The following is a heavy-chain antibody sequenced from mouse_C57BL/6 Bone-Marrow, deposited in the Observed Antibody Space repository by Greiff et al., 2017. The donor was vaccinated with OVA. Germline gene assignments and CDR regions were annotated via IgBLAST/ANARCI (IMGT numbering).Heavy chain of an antibody. V-gene: IGHV1-20*01. Sequence: EVQLVESGPELVKPGDSVKISCKASGYSFTGYFMNWVMQSHGKSLEWIGRINPYNGDTFYNQKFKGKATLTVDKSSSTAHMELRSLTSEDSAVHYCARSGDYDVHWYFDVWGTGTTVTVSS. CDR2: INPYNGDT. J-gene: IGHJ1*03. CDR3: ARSGDYDVHWYFDV. D-gene: IGHD2-4*01. CDR1: GYSFTGYF.